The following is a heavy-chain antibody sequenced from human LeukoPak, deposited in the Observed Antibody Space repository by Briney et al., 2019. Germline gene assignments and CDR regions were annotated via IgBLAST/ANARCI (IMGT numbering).Heavy chain of an antibody. CDR1: GFTFSSYA. CDR3: ARDSRRSGSYHY. D-gene: IGHD1-26*01. Sequence: GGSLRLSCAASGFTFSSYAMHWVRQAPGKGLEWVAVISYDGSNKYYADSVKGRFTISRDNSKNTLYLQMNSLRAEDTAVYYCARDSRRSGSYHYWGQGTLVTVSP. J-gene: IGHJ4*02. CDR2: ISYDGSNK. V-gene: IGHV3-30*04.